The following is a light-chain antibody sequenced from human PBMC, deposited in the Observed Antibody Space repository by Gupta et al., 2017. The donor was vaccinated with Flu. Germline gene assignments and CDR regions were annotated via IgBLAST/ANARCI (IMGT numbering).Light chain of an antibody. CDR2: DDR. V-gene: IGLV3-21*02. CDR3: QVWESKSDNHVL. Sequence: SSVLTPPPSVSVAPGQTASITCDGNNIGGKYVHWYHQKAGQATGLVVYDDRDRPSRIPQRFSGSNSGNTATLTISGVEAEDEDDDYCQVWESKSDNHVLFGGGTKLTVL. J-gene: IGLJ2*01. CDR1: NIGGKY.